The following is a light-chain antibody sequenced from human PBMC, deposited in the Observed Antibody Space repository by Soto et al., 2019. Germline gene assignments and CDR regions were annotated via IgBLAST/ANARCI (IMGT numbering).Light chain of an antibody. J-gene: IGKJ1*01. CDR2: AAS. CDR1: QSISTY. Sequence: DIPMTQSPSSLSASVGDRVTITCRASQSISTYLNWYQQKPGKAPKLLIYAASNLQSGVPSRFSGSGSGTDFTLSITSLQPEDFATYYCQQSYNTPQTFGQGTKVEIK. V-gene: IGKV1-39*01. CDR3: QQSYNTPQT.